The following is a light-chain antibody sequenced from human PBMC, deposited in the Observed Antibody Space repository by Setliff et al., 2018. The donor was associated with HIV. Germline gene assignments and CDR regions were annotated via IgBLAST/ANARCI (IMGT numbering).Light chain of an antibody. CDR3: SSYAITNTLP. V-gene: IGLV2-14*01. Sequence: QSVLTQPASMSGSPGQSITISCTGTSSDVGGYSLVSWYQQHPGKAPKLIIYEVRNRPSGVSNRFSGSKSGNTASLTISGLQAEDEGDYYCSSYAITNTLPFGTGTKVTVL. CDR1: SSDVGGYSL. J-gene: IGLJ1*01. CDR2: EVR.